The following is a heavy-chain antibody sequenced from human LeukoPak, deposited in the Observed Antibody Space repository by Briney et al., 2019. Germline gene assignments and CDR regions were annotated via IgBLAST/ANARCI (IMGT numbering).Heavy chain of an antibody. CDR3: ARVGNTGDAVIIPAAMGFDN. D-gene: IGHD2-2*01. J-gene: IGHJ4*02. V-gene: IGHV3-48*01. CDR1: GFIFGDHN. CDR2: MSSTSTTI. Sequence: GGSLRLSCAASGFIFGDHNMNWVRQAPGKGLEWISYMSSTSTTIFYADPVKGRLTISRDSAKSSLYLQMNSLRAEDTAVYFCARVGNTGDAVIIPAAMGFDNWGQGTVVTVSS.